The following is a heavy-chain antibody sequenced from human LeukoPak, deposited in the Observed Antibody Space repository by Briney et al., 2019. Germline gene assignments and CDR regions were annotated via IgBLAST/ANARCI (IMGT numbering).Heavy chain of an antibody. V-gene: IGHV4-34*01. J-gene: IGHJ6*03. CDR2: INHSGST. CDR3: ARRRSGYYRHYYYYYMDV. Sequence: SETLSLTCAVYGGSFSPYYWSWIRQSPGKGLEWIGEINHSGSTNYNPSLKSRVTISVDTSKNQFSLKLSSVTAADTAVYYCARRRSGYYRHYYYYYMDVWGKGTTVTVSS. D-gene: IGHD3-3*01. CDR1: GGSFSPYY.